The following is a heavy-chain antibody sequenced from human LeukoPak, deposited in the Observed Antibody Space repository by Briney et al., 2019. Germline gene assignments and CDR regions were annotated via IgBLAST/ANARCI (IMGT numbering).Heavy chain of an antibody. CDR3: ARFHTSGYYRHFDF. V-gene: IGHV4-31*11. Sequence: SETLSLTCAVSGGSISTGGYYWSWIRQHPGKGLEWIAYIYYSGSTYYNPSLKSRVTISVDTSKNQFSLKLSSVTAADTAVYYCARFHTSGYYRHFDFWGQGTLVTVSS. D-gene: IGHD3-22*01. CDR2: IYYSGST. J-gene: IGHJ4*02. CDR1: GGSISTGGYY.